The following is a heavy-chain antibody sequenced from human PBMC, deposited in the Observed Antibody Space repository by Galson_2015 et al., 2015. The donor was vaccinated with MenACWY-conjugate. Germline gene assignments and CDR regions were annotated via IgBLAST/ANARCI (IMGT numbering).Heavy chain of an antibody. D-gene: IGHD2/OR15-2a*01. CDR2: IDSSSSNK. Sequence: SLRLSCAASGFTFSDYYMSWVRQAPGKGLEWISYIDSSSSNKHYADSVKGRFTISRDNSNNSLYLRMNSLRVEDTAVYYCARVLGYCNSGGCHYPSDPRGQGT. V-gene: IGHV3-11*06. CDR3: ARVLGYCNSGGCHYPSDP. CDR1: GFTFSDYY. J-gene: IGHJ5*02.